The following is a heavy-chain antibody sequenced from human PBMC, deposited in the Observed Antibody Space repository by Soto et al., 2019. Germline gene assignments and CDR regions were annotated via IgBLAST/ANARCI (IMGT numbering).Heavy chain of an antibody. CDR1: GFTFSSYA. CDR2: ISSNGGST. D-gene: IGHD3-3*01. J-gene: IGHJ3*01. Sequence: GGSLRLSCSASGFTFSSYAMHWVRQAPGKGLEYVSAISSNGGSTYYADSVKGRFTISRDNSKNTLYLQMSSLRAEDTAVYYCVSRGAYYDFWSGYGWGQGTMVTVSS. CDR3: VSRGAYYDFWSGYG. V-gene: IGHV3-64D*08.